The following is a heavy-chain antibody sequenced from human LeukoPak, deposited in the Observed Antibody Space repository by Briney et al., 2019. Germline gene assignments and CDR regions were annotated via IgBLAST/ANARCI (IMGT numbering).Heavy chain of an antibody. D-gene: IGHD3-10*01. Sequence: SETLSLTWTVSGGSISSGSYYWGWPREPAGTGLEWVGSVYYGGSTYYNASLRSRVTTSVHTSKNQFSLELSSVTAADTAVYYCARAITGFFDYWGQGTLVTVSS. CDR2: VYYGGST. V-gene: IGHV4-39*07. CDR3: ARAITGFFDY. CDR1: GGSISSGSYY. J-gene: IGHJ4*02.